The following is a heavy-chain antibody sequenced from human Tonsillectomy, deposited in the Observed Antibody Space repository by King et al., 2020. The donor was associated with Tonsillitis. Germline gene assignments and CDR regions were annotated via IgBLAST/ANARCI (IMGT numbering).Heavy chain of an antibody. CDR1: GFMFSNYE. V-gene: IGHV3-48*03. J-gene: IGHJ3*01. CDR3: ARDPSPESSVPVAGAIHAFDL. D-gene: IGHD6-19*01. CDR2: ISSSGSGSNI. Sequence: EVQLVESGGGLVQPGGSLRLSCTASGFMFSNYEMNWVRQAPGRGLEWVSYISSSGSGSNIYYADSVKGRFTVSRDNAKNSMYLQMNSLRAEDTAVYYCARDPSPESSVPVAGAIHAFDLWGQGTLVTVSS.